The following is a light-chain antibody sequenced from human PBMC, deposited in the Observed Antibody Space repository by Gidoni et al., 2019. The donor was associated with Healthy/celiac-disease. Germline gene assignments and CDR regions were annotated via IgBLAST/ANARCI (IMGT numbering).Light chain of an antibody. V-gene: IGKV3-20*01. Sequence: EIVLTQSPGTLSLSPGERATLSCRASQSVSSSYLAWYQQKHGQAPRLLIYGASSRATGIPDRFSGSGSGTDFTLTISRLEPEDFAVYYCQQYGSSPLFXQXTRLEIK. CDR1: QSVSSSY. CDR2: GAS. J-gene: IGKJ5*01. CDR3: QQYGSSPL.